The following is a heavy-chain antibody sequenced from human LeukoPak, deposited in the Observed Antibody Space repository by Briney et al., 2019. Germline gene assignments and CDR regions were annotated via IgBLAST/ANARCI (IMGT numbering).Heavy chain of an antibody. CDR3: ANGIDSTGYYPFDY. D-gene: IGHD3-22*01. J-gene: IGHJ4*02. CDR1: GFTFSSYG. Sequence: GGSLRLSRAASGFTFSSYGMHWARQAPGKGLEWVSAISGSVDSTYYADSVKGRFTISRDNSKNTVYLQMNSLRAEDTAVYYCANGIDSTGYYPFDYWGQGTLVTVSS. CDR2: ISGSVDST. V-gene: IGHV3-23*01.